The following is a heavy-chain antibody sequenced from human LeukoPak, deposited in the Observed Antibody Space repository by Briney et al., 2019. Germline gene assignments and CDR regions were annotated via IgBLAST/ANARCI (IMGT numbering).Heavy chain of an antibody. CDR1: GSSISSSSYY. CDR3: ARDGSPYYYDSSGYFDY. V-gene: IGHV4-39*07. Sequence: PSETLSLTCTVSGSSISSSSYYWSWIRQPPGKGLEGFGSIYYSGSTYYNPSLKSRVTISVDTSKNQFSLKLSSVTAADTAVYYCARDGSPYYYDSSGYFDYWGQGTLVTVSS. J-gene: IGHJ4*02. CDR2: IYYSGST. D-gene: IGHD3-22*01.